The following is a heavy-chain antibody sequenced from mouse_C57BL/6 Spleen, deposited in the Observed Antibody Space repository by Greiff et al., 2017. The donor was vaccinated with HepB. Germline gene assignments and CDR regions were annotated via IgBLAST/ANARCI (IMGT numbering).Heavy chain of an antibody. V-gene: IGHV1-53*01. J-gene: IGHJ2*01. D-gene: IGHD2-1*01. CDR3: AREGIYYGNYVGY. Sequence: VQLQQPGTELVKPGASVKLSCKASGYTFTSYWMHWVKQRPGQGLEWIGNINPSNGGTNYNEKFKSKATLTVDKSSSTAYMQLSSLTSEDSAVYYCAREGIYYGNYVGYWGQGTTLTVSS. CDR2: INPSNGGT. CDR1: GYTFTSYW.